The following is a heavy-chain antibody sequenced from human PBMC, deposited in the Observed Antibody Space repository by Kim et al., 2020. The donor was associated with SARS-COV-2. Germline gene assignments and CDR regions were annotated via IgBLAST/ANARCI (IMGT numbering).Heavy chain of an antibody. V-gene: IGHV3-9*01. D-gene: IGHD3-22*01. Sequence: ADSVKGRFTISRDNAKKSLYLQMNSLRAEDTALYYCAKASGDSSSNWFDPWGQGTLVTVSS. J-gene: IGHJ5*02. CDR3: AKASGDSSSNWFDP.